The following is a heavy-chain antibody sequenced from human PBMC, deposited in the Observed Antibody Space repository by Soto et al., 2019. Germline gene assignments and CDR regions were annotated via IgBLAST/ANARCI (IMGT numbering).Heavy chain of an antibody. CDR3: AREHYYFCSVTQVN. CDR1: GYTFTGYY. D-gene: IGHD3-10*01. Sequence: QVQLVQSGAEVKKPGASVKVSCKASGYTFTGYYMHWVRQAPGQGLEWMGWINPNSGGTNYAQKFQGRVTMTRDPSISTAYMEMRRLRSDDTAVYYWAREHYYFCSVTQVNWGQGTLVTGTS. J-gene: IGHJ4*02. V-gene: IGHV1-2*02. CDR2: INPNSGGT.